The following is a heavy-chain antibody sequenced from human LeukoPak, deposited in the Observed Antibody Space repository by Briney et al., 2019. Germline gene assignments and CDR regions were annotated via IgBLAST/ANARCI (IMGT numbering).Heavy chain of an antibody. J-gene: IGHJ4*01. CDR1: GGSFSGYY. CDR3: ARECGGDCYGFDY. D-gene: IGHD2-21*02. V-gene: IGHV4-34*01. CDR2: INHSGST. Sequence: PSETLSLTCAVYGGSFSGYYWSWIRQPPGKGLEWIGEINHSGSTNYNPSLKSRVTISVDTSKNQFSLKLSSVTAADTAVYYCARECGGDCYGFDYWGQEPWSPSPQ.